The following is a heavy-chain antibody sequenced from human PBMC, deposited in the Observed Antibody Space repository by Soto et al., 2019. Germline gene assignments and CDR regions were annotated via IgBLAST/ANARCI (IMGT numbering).Heavy chain of an antibody. Sequence: ASVKVSCKASGGTFNNYAISWVRQAPGQGLEWMGGIIPIFGTANYAQKFQGRVTITADESTSTAYMELRSLRSEDTAVYYCARGVHYDSSGYYYFYWGQGTLVTVSS. V-gene: IGHV1-69*13. CDR2: IIPIFGTA. CDR1: GGTFNNYA. D-gene: IGHD3-22*01. CDR3: ARGVHYDSSGYYYFY. J-gene: IGHJ4*02.